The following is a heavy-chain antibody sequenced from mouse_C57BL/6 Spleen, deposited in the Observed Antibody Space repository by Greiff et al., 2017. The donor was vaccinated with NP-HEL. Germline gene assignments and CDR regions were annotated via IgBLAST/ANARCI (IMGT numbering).Heavy chain of an antibody. D-gene: IGHD3-2*02. CDR1: GYSFTSYY. CDR2: IYPGSGNT. V-gene: IGHV1-66*01. CDR3: ARGDSSGPFGY. Sequence: QVQLQQSGPELVKPGASVKISCKASGYSFTSYYIHWVKQRPGQGLEWIGWIYPGSGNTKYNEKFKGKATLTADTSSSTAYMQLSSLTSEDSAVYYCARGDSSGPFGYWGQGTLVTVSA. J-gene: IGHJ3*01.